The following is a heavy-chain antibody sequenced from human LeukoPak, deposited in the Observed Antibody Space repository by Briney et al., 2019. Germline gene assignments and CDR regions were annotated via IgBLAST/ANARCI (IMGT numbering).Heavy chain of an antibody. D-gene: IGHD3-22*01. Sequence: SETLSLTCTVSGGSISSSSYYWGWIRQPPGKGLEWNGSIYYSGSTYYNPSLKSRVTISADTSKNQFSLKLSSVTAADTAVYYCARERGSSGYYPFANWFDPWGQGTLVPSPQ. J-gene: IGHJ5*02. CDR1: GGSISSSSYY. CDR3: ARERGSSGYYPFANWFDP. V-gene: IGHV4-39*07. CDR2: IYYSGST.